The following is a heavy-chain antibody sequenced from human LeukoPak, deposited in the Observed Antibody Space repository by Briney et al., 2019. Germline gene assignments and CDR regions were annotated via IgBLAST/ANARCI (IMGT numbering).Heavy chain of an antibody. J-gene: IGHJ4*02. CDR3: ARVGMFMNGASYFDY. V-gene: IGHV4-59*01. Sequence: KTSETLSLTCTVSGGSISSYYWSWIRQPPGKGLEWIGYIYYNGSTNYNPSLKSRVTISVDTSKNQFSLKLSSVTAADTAVYYCARVGMFMNGASYFDYWGQGTLVTVSS. CDR2: IYYNGST. D-gene: IGHD3-10*02. CDR1: GGSISSYY.